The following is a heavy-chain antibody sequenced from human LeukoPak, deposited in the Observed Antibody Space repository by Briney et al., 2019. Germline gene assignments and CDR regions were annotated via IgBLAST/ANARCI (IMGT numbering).Heavy chain of an antibody. D-gene: IGHD6-19*01. CDR3: LRSSYSSGWFGDY. CDR1: GFSFSDHY. J-gene: IGHJ4*02. Sequence: PGGSLRLSCAASGFSFSDHYVDWVRQAPGEGLEWVGRIRNKANSYTTEYAASVTGRFTISRDESKNSVYLQMNSLKTEDTAVYYCLRSSYSSGWFGDYWGQGILVTVSS. V-gene: IGHV3-72*01. CDR2: IRNKANSYTT.